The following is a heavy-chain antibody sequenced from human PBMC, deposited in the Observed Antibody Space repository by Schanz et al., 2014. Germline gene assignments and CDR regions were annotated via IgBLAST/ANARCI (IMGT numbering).Heavy chain of an antibody. CDR1: GFIFSNYG. D-gene: IGHD2-15*01. J-gene: IGHJ6*02. CDR3: AKGMGYCSGGTCYDYYYYGLDV. V-gene: IGHV3-33*06. CDR2: IWSDGSGK. Sequence: QEQLVESGGGLVQPGGSLRLSCAASGFIFSNYGMHWVRQAPGKGLEWVAVIWSDGSGKYYADSVKGRFTISRDSPKNTLYLQMNSLSADDTAVFYCAKGMGYCSGGTCYDYYYYGLDVWGQGTTVTVSS.